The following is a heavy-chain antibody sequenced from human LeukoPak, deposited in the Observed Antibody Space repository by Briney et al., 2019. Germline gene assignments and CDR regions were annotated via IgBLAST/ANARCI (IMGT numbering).Heavy chain of an antibody. V-gene: IGHV1-58*01. J-gene: IGHJ5*02. CDR3: ARGPPTSSNWFDP. CDR1: GFTFTSSA. Sequence: SVKVSCKASGFTFTSSAVQWVRQARGQRLEWIGWIVVGSGNTNYAQKFQERVTITRDMSTSTAYMELSSLRSEDTAMYYCARGPPTSSNWFDPWGQGTLVTVSS. CDR2: IVVGSGNT.